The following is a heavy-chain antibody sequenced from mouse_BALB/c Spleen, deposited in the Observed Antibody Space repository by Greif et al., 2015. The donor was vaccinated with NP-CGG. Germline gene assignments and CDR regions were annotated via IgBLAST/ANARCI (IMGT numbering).Heavy chain of an antibody. CDR3: ANRYDRGYYAMDY. CDR1: GFNIKDYY. V-gene: IGHV14-1*02. D-gene: IGHD2-14*01. CDR2: IDPENGNT. Sequence: VQLQQSGAELVRPGALVKLSCKASGFNIKDYYMHWVKQRPEQGLEWIGWIDPENGNTIYDPKFQGKASITADTSSNTAYLHLSSLTSEDTAVYYCANRYDRGYYAMDYWGQGTSVTVSS. J-gene: IGHJ4*01.